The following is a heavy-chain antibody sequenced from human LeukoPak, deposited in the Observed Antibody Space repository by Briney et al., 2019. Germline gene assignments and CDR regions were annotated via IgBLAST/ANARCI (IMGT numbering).Heavy chain of an antibody. CDR3: ASGVTIFGVVRFDY. J-gene: IGHJ4*02. V-gene: IGHV3-48*03. Sequence: GGSLRLSCAASGFTLSSYEMNWVRQAPGKGLEWVSYISSSGSTIYYADSVKGRFTIPRYNAKNSPYLQMNSLRAEDTAVYYCASGVTIFGVVRFDYWGRGTPVTVSS. D-gene: IGHD3-3*01. CDR1: GFTLSSYE. CDR2: ISSSGSTI.